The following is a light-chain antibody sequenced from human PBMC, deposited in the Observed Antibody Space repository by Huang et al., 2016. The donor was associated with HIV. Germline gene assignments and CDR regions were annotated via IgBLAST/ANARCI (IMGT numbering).Light chain of an antibody. CDR3: QQRCA. V-gene: IGKV3-11*01. CDR2: DAS. Sequence: IVLTQSPATLSLSPGERATLSCRASQSISSYLAWYQQKPGQAPRLLIYDASNRATVIPAKSSGSGSGTDFTLTISNLEPEDSAIYYCQQRCAFSQGTKLEIK. CDR1: QSISSY. J-gene: IGKJ2*01.